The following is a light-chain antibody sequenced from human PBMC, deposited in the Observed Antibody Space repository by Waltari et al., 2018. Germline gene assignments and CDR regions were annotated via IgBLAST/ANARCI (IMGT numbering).Light chain of an antibody. CDR3: QHYVTLPVT. J-gene: IGKJ1*01. V-gene: IGKV3-20*01. CDR1: QCVSRT. CDR2: GAS. Sequence: EIVLTQSPGTLSLPPGVSAPLSCRASQCVSRTLAWYQQKPGQAPRLIISGASIRATGIPDRFSGSGSGTDFSLTISRLEPKDFAVYYCQHYVTLPVTFGQGTKVEIK.